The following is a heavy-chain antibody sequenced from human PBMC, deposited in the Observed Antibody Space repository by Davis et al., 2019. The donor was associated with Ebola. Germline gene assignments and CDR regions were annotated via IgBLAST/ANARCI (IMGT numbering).Heavy chain of an antibody. CDR2: INPNSGGT. Sequence: ASVKVSCKASGYTFTGYYMHWVRQAPGQGLEWMGWINPNSGGTNYAQKFQGWVTMTRDTSISTAYMELSRLRSDDTAVYYCARSLAIAAGMDVWGQGTMVTVSS. CDR1: GYTFTGYY. CDR3: ARSLAIAAGMDV. V-gene: IGHV1-2*04. D-gene: IGHD6-25*01. J-gene: IGHJ6*02.